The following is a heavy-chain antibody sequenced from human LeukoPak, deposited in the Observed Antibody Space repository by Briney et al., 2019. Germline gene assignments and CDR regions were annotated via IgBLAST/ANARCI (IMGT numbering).Heavy chain of an antibody. Sequence: PSETLSLTCTVSGGSIRSGDYSWNWIRQHPGKGLEWIGYIYYSGSTYYNPSLTSRVTMSVDTSKNQFSLKLSSVTAADTAVYYCASGVGVAATYYYYGMDVWGQGTTVTVSS. D-gene: IGHD2-15*01. J-gene: IGHJ6*02. CDR2: IYYSGST. V-gene: IGHV4-31*03. CDR3: ASGVGVAATYYYYGMDV. CDR1: GGSIRSGDYS.